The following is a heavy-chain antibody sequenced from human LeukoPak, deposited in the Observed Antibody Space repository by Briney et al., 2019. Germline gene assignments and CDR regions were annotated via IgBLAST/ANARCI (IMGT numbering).Heavy chain of an antibody. D-gene: IGHD6-13*01. CDR1: GGSISSYY. V-gene: IGHV4-4*07. Sequence: SETQSLTCTVSGGSISSYYWSWIRQPAGKGLEWIGRIYTSGSTNYNPSLKSRVTMSVDTSKNQFSLKMTSVTAADTAVYYCARDGYSSPLPFDPWGQGTLVTVSS. CDR2: IYTSGST. J-gene: IGHJ5*02. CDR3: ARDGYSSPLPFDP.